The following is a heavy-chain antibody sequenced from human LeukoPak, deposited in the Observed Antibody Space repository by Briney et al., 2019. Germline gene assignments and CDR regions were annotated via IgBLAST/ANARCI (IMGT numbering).Heavy chain of an antibody. J-gene: IGHJ4*02. CDR1: GGSISSYY. V-gene: IGHV4-59*01. CDR3: AREGIHGDYYFDY. D-gene: IGHD6-13*01. CDR2: IYYSGST. Sequence: SQTLSLTCTVSGGSISSYYWSWIRQPPGKGLEWIGYIYYSGSTNYNPSLKSRVTISVDTSKNQFSLKLSSVTAADTAVYYCAREGIHGDYYFDYWGQGTLVTVSS.